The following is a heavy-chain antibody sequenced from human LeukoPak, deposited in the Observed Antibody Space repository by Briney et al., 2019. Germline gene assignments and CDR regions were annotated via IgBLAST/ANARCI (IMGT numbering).Heavy chain of an antibody. CDR3: AKSPGNDAFDI. D-gene: IGHD3-10*01. CDR2: ISWNSGSI. CDR1: GFTFDDYA. J-gene: IGHJ3*02. V-gene: IGHV3-9*01. Sequence: GGSLGLSCAASGFTFDDYAMHWVRQAPGKGLEWVSGISWNSGSIGYADSVKGRFTISRDNAKNSLYLQMNSLRAEDTALYYCAKSPGNDAFDIWGQGTVVTVSS.